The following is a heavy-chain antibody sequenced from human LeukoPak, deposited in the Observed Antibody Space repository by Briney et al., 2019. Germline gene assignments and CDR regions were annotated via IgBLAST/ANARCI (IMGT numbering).Heavy chain of an antibody. J-gene: IGHJ3*02. D-gene: IGHD3-22*01. Sequence: GGSLRLSCAASGFTFSDYYMSWIRQAPGKGLEWVSYISSSGSTIYYADSVKGRFTISRGNAKNSLYLQMNSLRAEDTAVYYCASGDYYDSSGYYRPNAFDIWGQGTMVTVSS. CDR3: ASGDYYDSSGYYRPNAFDI. CDR1: GFTFSDYY. CDR2: ISSSGSTI. V-gene: IGHV3-11*01.